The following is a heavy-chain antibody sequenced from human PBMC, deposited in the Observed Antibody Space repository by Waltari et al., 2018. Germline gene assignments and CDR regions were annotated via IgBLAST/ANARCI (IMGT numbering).Heavy chain of an antibody. CDR2: IYYSGST. V-gene: IGHV4-59*01. CDR1: GGSIRSYS. D-gene: IGHD2-21*01. Sequence: QVQLQESGPGLVKPSETLSLTCTVSGGSIRSYSWSWIRQPPGKGLEWIGYIYYSGSTNYNPSLKSRVTISVETSKNQFSLKLSSVTAADTAVYYCARNSLSGFDPWGQGTLVTVSS. J-gene: IGHJ5*02. CDR3: ARNSLSGFDP.